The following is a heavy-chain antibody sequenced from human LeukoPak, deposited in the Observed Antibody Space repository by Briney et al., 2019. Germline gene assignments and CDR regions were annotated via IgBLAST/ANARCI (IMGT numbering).Heavy chain of an antibody. CDR3: ARHHHRAGSYRFGS. CDR2: IYPADSTT. J-gene: IGHJ4*02. D-gene: IGHD3-10*01. CDR1: GYSFTTYW. Sequence: GESLKISCKGSGYSFTTYWIGWVRQMPGKGLEWMGIIYPADSTTQSSPSFQGQVTISADNSLNTAYLQWSSLKASDTAVYFCARHHHRAGSYRFGSWDQGTLVTVSS. V-gene: IGHV5-51*01.